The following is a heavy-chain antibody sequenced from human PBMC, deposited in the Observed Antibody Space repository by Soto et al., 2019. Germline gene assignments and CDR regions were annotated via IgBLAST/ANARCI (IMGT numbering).Heavy chain of an antibody. D-gene: IGHD2-15*01. J-gene: IGHJ4*02. CDR3: SRGAPGGFPFPEY. V-gene: IGHV3-7*04. CDR2: IKQDGVEK. CDR1: GFTFRSYW. Sequence: EVQLGESGGGLVQPGGSLRLSCATSGFTFRSYWMNWVRQAPGKGLEWVANIKQDGVEKHYVDSVEGRFTISRDNDKNSLYLLMDSLRAVDTAVYYCSRGAPGGFPFPEYWGQGTLVTVSS.